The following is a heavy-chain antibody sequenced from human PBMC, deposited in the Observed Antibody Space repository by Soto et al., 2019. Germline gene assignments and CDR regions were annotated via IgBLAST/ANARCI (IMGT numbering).Heavy chain of an antibody. CDR3: ARVKLELSHDTRNDYYYYYGMDV. CDR2: IIPIFGTA. Sequence: GASVKVSCKASGGTFSSYSISWVRQAPGQRLEWMGGIIPIFGTANYAQKFQGRVTITRDTSASTAYMELSSLRSEDTAVYYCARVKLELSHDTRNDYYYYYGMDVWGQGTTVTVSS. V-gene: IGHV1-69*05. CDR1: GGTFSSYS. D-gene: IGHD1-7*01. J-gene: IGHJ6*02.